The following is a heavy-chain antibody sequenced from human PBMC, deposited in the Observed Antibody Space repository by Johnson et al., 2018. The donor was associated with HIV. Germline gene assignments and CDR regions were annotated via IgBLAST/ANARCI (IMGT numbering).Heavy chain of an antibody. J-gene: IGHJ3*02. CDR3: AKDLRWFGEFIGSFDI. CDR2: IRSKANNYAT. Sequence: VQLVESGGGVVQPGGSLRLSCAASGFTFSASGMHWVRQASGKGLEWVGHIRSKANNYATAYAAPVKGRFTISRDDSKNTAYLQMNSLKTEDTAVYYCAKDLRWFGEFIGSFDIWGQGTMITVYS. D-gene: IGHD3-10*01. CDR1: GFTFSASG. V-gene: IGHV3-73*01.